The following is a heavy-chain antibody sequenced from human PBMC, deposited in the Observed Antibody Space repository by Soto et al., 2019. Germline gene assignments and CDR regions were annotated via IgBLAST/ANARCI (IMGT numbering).Heavy chain of an antibody. V-gene: IGHV3-30*18. CDR3: AKGVGPYPDYFDY. J-gene: IGHJ4*02. Sequence: QVQLLESGGGVVQPGRSLRLSCAASGFTFSNYGMHWVRQAPGKGLEWVAVISYDGSNKYYADSVKGRFTFSRDNSKNTLYLQMNSLRAEDTAMYYCAKGVGPYPDYFDYWGQGTLVTVSS. CDR2: ISYDGSNK. CDR1: GFTFSNYG.